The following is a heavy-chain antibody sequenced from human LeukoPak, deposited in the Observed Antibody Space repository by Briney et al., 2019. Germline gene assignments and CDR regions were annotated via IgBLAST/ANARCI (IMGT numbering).Heavy chain of an antibody. J-gene: IGHJ4*02. CDR2: IIPIFGTA. Sequence: ASVKVSCKASGGAFSSYAISWVRHAPGQGLEWMGGIIPIFGTANYAQKFQGRVTITADKSTSTAYMELSSLRSEDTAVYYCARSDVDTAMVFDYWGQGTLVTVSS. CDR3: ARSDVDTAMVFDY. D-gene: IGHD5-18*01. V-gene: IGHV1-69*06. CDR1: GGAFSSYA.